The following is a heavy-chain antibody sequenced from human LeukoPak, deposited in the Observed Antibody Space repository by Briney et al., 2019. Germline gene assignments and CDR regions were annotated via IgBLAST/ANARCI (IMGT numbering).Heavy chain of an antibody. CDR1: GGSFSGYY. CDR2: INHSGST. V-gene: IGHV4-34*01. J-gene: IGHJ4*02. Sequence: SETLSLTCAVYGGSFSGYYWSWIRQPPGKGLEWIGEINHSGSTSYNPSLKSRVTISVDTSKNQFSLKLSSVTAADTAVYYCARGLGGPMFDYWGQGTLVTVSS. CDR3: ARGLGGPMFDY. D-gene: IGHD3-10*01.